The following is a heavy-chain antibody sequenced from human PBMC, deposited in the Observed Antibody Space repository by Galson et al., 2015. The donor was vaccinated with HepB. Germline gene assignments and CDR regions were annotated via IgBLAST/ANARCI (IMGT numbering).Heavy chain of an antibody. CDR3: TTDVYYSTYWSWLDP. J-gene: IGHJ5*02. CDR1: GFPFNNAW. Sequence: SLRLSCAASGFPFNNAWMTWVRQAPGMGLEWVGRIKSKTDGETTDYAAPVKGRFTISRDDSKNRLYLQMNSLKTEDTDVYYCTTDVYYSTYWSWLDPWGQGTLVTVPS. CDR2: IKSKTDGETT. D-gene: IGHD2-8*02. V-gene: IGHV3-15*01.